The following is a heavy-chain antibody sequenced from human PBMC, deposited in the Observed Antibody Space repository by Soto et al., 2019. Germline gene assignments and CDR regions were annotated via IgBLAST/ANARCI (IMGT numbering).Heavy chain of an antibody. CDR1: GFTFSNYS. J-gene: IGHJ4*02. CDR2: VGGSGDST. V-gene: IGHV3-23*01. Sequence: GGSLRLSCAASGFTFSNYSMSWVRQAPGKGLEWVSGVGGSGDSTYYADSVKGRFTISRDNSKDTLYLQMNSLRAEDTAVYYCAKSPLGYCSGGSCYPPHYFDYWGQGTLVTVSS. CDR3: AKSPLGYCSGGSCYPPHYFDY. D-gene: IGHD2-15*01.